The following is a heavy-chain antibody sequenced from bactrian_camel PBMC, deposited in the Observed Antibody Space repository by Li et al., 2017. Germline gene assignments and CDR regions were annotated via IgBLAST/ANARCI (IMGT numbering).Heavy chain of an antibody. D-gene: IGHD2*01. CDR2: IDSDGST. V-gene: IGHV3S55*01. CDR1: GDTIGRYC. CDR3: AAATDLICARGPAAVNDWVIRRLGY. Sequence: VQLVESGGGSVQAGGSLRLSCVASGDTIGRYCMGWFRQIPDKEREGVTAIDSDGSTSYADSVKGRFTISQDNAKNTLYLQMNSLTPEDTAMYYCAAATDLICARGPAAVNDWVIRRLGYWSQGTQVTVS. J-gene: IGHJ6*01.